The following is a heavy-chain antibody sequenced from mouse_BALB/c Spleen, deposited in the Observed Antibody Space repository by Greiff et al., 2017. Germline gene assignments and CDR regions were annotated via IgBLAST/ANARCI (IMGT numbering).Heavy chain of an antibody. Sequence: EVKLMESGPGLVKPSQSLSLTCTVTGYSITSDYAWNWIRQFPGNKLEWMGYISYSGSTSYNPSLKSRISITRDTSKNQFFLQLNSVTTEDTATYYCARGTTVVPYYFDYWGQGTTLTVSS. D-gene: IGHD1-1*01. CDR3: ARGTTVVPYYFDY. V-gene: IGHV3-2*02. CDR2: ISYSGST. J-gene: IGHJ2*01. CDR1: GYSITSDYA.